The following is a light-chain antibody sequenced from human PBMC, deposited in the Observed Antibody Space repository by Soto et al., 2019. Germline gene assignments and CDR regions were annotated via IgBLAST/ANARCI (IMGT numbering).Light chain of an antibody. CDR3: QQLNTYPVT. V-gene: IGKV1-9*01. Sequence: DLQMTQSPSSPSASVGDRVTITCRASQGVSRYLSWYQQKPGRAPILLISAASTLQSGVPARFSGSGSGTDFTLSITSLQPEDFATYYCQQLNTYPVTFGGGTKVEIK. CDR1: QGVSRY. J-gene: IGKJ4*01. CDR2: AAS.